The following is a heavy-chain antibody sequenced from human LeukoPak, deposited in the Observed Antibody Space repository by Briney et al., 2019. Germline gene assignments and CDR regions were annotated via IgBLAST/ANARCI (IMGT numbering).Heavy chain of an antibody. V-gene: IGHV3-30*02. CDR3: AKSDYYDSSGHPSSFEY. CDR2: IRYDGSNK. D-gene: IGHD3-22*01. Sequence: GGSLRLSCAASGFTFSSYGMHWVRQAPGKGLEWVAFIRYDGSNKYYADSVKGRFTISRDNSKNTLYLQMNSLRAEDTAVYYCAKSDYYDSSGHPSSFEYWGQGTLVTVSS. J-gene: IGHJ4*02. CDR1: GFTFSSYG.